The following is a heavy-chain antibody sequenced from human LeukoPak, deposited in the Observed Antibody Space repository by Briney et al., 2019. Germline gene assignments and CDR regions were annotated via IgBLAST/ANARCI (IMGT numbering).Heavy chain of an antibody. CDR2: FDPEDGET. CDR3: ARDPLPYYYDSSGYSSPEYFQH. D-gene: IGHD3-22*01. V-gene: IGHV1-24*01. CDR1: GYTLTELS. J-gene: IGHJ1*01. Sequence: ASVKVSCRVSGYTLTELSMHWVRQAPGKGLEWMGGFDPEDGETIYAQKFQGRVTMTTDTSTSTAYMELRSLRSDDTAVYYCARDPLPYYYDSSGYSSPEYFQHWGQGTLVTVSS.